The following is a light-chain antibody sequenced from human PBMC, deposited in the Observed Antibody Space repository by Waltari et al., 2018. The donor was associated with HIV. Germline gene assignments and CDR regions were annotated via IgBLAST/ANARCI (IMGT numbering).Light chain of an antibody. V-gene: IGLV1-36*01. J-gene: IGLJ2*01. CDR3: AAWDDSLNGVV. CDR1: SSNIGNNG. CDR2: YND. Sequence: QSVLTQPPSVSGAPRQRVTISCSGGSSNIGNNGVTWYQQIPGSPPKLLIHYNDLLPSGVSDRFSGSKSGTSASLGISGLQSEDEATYFCAAWDDSLNGVVFGGGTRLTVL.